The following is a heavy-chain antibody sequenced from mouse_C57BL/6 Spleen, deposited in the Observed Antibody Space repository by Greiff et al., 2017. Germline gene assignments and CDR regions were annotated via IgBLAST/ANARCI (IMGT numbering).Heavy chain of an antibody. CDR2: IYPGSGNT. CDR3: ARSDYYGSSYMFAY. D-gene: IGHD1-1*01. Sequence: QVQLQQSGAELVRPGASVKLSCKASGYTFTDYYINWVKQGPGQGLEWIARIYPGSGNTYYNEKFKGKATLTAEKSSSTAYMQLSSLTSEDSAVFYCARSDYYGSSYMFAYWGQGTLVTVSA. J-gene: IGHJ3*01. CDR1: GYTFTDYY. V-gene: IGHV1-76*01.